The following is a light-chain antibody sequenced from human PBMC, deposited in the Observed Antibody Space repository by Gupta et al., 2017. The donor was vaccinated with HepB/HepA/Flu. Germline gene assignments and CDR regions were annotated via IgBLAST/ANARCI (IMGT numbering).Light chain of an antibody. V-gene: IGLV1-44*01. CDR1: SPNIGSGT. CDR2: TSD. J-gene: IGLJ1*01. CDR3: ATWDDSLDAHI. Sequence: SVLSPPPSASAPPGRRVTIFCCRSSPNIGSGTVDWYQQLPETAPKLVIYTSDQRPSGVPDRFSGSKSGTSASLAISGLHSEDDADYYCATWDDSLDAHIFGPGTKVTVL.